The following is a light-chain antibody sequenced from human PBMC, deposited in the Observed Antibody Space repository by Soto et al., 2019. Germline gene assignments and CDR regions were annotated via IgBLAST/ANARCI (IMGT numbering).Light chain of an antibody. V-gene: IGKV3-15*01. J-gene: IGKJ1*01. Sequence: EIVLTQSPATLSLSPGERATLSCRASQSVSSNLAWYQQKPGQSPRLLIYGTSNRATGIPARFSGSGSGTEFTLTISSLQSEDFAVYYCHQYNFWPTFGQGTKVDIK. CDR3: HQYNFWPT. CDR1: QSVSSN. CDR2: GTS.